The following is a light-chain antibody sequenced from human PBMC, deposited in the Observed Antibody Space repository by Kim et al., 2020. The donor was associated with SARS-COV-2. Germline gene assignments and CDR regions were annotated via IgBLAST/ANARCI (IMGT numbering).Light chain of an antibody. CDR3: AAWDSSLSAVV. J-gene: IGLJ3*02. V-gene: IGLV1-51*01. CDR2: DND. CDR1: NSNIGNNY. Sequence: QSVLTQPPSMSAAPGQKVTISCSGSNSNIGNNYVSWYYHLPGAAPKLLIYDNDKRPSVIPDRFSGSKSGTSATLGITGLQTGDEANYYYAAWDSSLSAVVFGGGTQLTVL.